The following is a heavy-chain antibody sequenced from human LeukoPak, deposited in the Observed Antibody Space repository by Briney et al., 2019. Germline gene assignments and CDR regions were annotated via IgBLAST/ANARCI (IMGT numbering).Heavy chain of an antibody. D-gene: IGHD6-13*01. CDR1: GGSISSGYY. V-gene: IGHV4-38-2*02. CDR3: ARDLKMAIAAAAEDDY. CDR2: IYHSGST. J-gene: IGHJ4*02. Sequence: SETLSLTCTVSGGSISSGYYWGWIRQPPGKGLEWIGSIYHSGSTYYNPSLKSRVTISVDTSKNQFSLKLSSVTAADTAVYYCARDLKMAIAAAAEDDYWGQGTLVTVSS.